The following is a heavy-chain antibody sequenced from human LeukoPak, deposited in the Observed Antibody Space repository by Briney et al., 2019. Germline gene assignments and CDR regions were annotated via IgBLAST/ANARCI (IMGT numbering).Heavy chain of an antibody. CDR1: GFTFSTYS. Sequence: GGSLRLSCAASGFTFSTYSMHWVRQAPGKGLQWVAVISYDGSDKYYADSVKGRFTISGDNSKSTVYLQMSTLTAEDTAVYYCARPNYGSHWGYFDYWGQGTLVTVSS. V-gene: IGHV3-30*04. J-gene: IGHJ4*02. D-gene: IGHD4-17*01. CDR3: ARPNYGSHWGYFDY. CDR2: ISYDGSDK.